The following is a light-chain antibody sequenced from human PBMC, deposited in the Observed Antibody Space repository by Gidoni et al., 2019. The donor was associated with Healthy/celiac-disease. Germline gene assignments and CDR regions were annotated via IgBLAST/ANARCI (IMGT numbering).Light chain of an antibody. J-gene: IGKJ4*01. V-gene: IGKV1-39*01. Sequence: DIQMTQSPSSLSASVGDRVTITCRASQSISSYLNWYQQKPGKAPKLLLYAASSFQSGVPSRFSGSGSSTDFTLPISSLQPADFATYYCQQSYSTPLTFGGGTKVEIK. CDR1: QSISSY. CDR3: QQSYSTPLT. CDR2: AAS.